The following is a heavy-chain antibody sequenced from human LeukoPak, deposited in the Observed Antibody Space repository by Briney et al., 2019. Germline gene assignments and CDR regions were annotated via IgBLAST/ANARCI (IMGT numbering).Heavy chain of an antibody. CDR3: ARGSVTMVRGVIITSFDY. CDR2: INHSGST. D-gene: IGHD3-10*01. CDR1: GGSFSGYY. Sequence: SETLSLTCAVYGGSFSGYYWSWIRQPPGKGLEWIGEINHSGSTNYNPSLKSQVTISVDTSKNQFSLKLSSVTAADTAVYYCARGSVTMVRGVIITSFDYWGQGTLVTVSS. V-gene: IGHV4-34*01. J-gene: IGHJ4*02.